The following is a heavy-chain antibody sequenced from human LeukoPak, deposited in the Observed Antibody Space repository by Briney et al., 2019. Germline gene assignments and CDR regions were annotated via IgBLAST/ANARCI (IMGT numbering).Heavy chain of an antibody. CDR3: ARETTGTDFDY. Sequence: PSETLSLTCTVSGGSISSYYWSWIRQPAGKGLEWIGRIYSSGSANFNPSLKSRVTMSLDTSKNQFSLRLTSVTAADTAVYFCARETTGTDFDYWAREPWSPSPQ. D-gene: IGHD1-1*01. J-gene: IGHJ4*02. CDR2: IYSSGSA. CDR1: GGSISSYY. V-gene: IGHV4-4*07.